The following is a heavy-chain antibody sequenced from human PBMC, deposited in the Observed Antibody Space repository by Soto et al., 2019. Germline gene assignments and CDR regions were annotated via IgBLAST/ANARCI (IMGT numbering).Heavy chain of an antibody. CDR2: IYYSGST. V-gene: IGHV4-59*08. CDR3: ARLSSIAARPTQPDAFDI. CDR1: GGSISSYY. Sequence: SETLSLTCTVSGGSISSYYWSWIRQPPGKGLERIGYIYYSGSTNYNPSLKSRVTISVDTSKNPFSLKLSSVNAEDTAVYYCARLSSIAARPTQPDAFDIWGQGTMVTVSS. J-gene: IGHJ3*02. D-gene: IGHD6-6*01.